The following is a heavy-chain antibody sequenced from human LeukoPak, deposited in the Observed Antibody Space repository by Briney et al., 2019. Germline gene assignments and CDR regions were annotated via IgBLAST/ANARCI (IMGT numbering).Heavy chain of an antibody. Sequence: PSETLSLTCADYGGSFSGYYWSWIRQPPGKGLEWIGEINHSGSTNYNPSLKSRVTISVDTSKNQFSLKLSSVTAADTAVYYCARGRRIAARPQWFDPWGQGTLVTVSS. CDR1: GGSFSGYY. D-gene: IGHD6-6*01. CDR3: ARGRRIAARPQWFDP. J-gene: IGHJ5*02. CDR2: INHSGST. V-gene: IGHV4-34*01.